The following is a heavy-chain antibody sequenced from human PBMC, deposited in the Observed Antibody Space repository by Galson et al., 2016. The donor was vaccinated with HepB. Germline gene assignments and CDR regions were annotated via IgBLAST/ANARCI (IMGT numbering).Heavy chain of an antibody. CDR1: GFTFGSYV. CDR3: ASQQLWPSFDY. D-gene: IGHD5-18*01. Sequence: SLRLSCAASGFTFGSYVMSWVRQAPGQGLEWVSGIVGSGGTTYYAESVQGRFIVSRDNSKNILHLQMDSLRVEDTAIYYCASQQLWPSFDYWGQGILVTVSS. J-gene: IGHJ4*02. V-gene: IGHV3-23*01. CDR2: IVGSGGTT.